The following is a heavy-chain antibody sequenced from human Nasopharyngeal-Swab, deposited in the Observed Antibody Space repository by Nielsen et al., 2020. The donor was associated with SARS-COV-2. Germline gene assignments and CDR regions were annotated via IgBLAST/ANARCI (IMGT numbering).Heavy chain of an antibody. D-gene: IGHD3-3*01. J-gene: IGHJ2*01. V-gene: IGHV4-59*01. CDR2: IYYSGST. CDR3: ARDSDFWSGYYTRYFDL. Sequence: RQAPGKGLEWIGYIYYSGSTNYNPSLKSRVTISLDTSKIQLSLKLSSVTAADTAVYYCARDSDFWSGYYTRYFDLWGRGTLVTVSS.